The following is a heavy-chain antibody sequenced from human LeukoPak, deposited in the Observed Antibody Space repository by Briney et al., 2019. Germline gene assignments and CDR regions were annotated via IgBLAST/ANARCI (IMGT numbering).Heavy chain of an antibody. V-gene: IGHV4-39*01. CDR1: VAPISISSYY. J-gene: IGHJ5*02. Sequence: SETLSLPCTVSVAPISISSYYWAWIRQPPGKGLEWIGGIYYSGSTYYNPSLKSRVTISVDTSKNQFSLKLSSVTAADTAVYYCARLVVGATVNNWFDPWGQGTLVTVSS. CDR3: ARLVVGATVNNWFDP. CDR2: IYYSGST. D-gene: IGHD1-26*01.